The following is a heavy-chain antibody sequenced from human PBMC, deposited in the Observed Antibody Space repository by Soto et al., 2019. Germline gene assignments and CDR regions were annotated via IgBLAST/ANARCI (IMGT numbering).Heavy chain of an antibody. D-gene: IGHD3-16*01. CDR1: GVSISIYY. CDR3: ARGMGSWDI. CDR2: MYYSGST. J-gene: IGHJ3*02. Sequence: QVQLQESGPGLVKPAETLSLTCTVSGVSISIYYRSWIRQPPGKGLEWIGYMYYSGSTNYNPPLKSRVTLSVDTSKSQLYMKLRSVTAADTAVYYCARGMGSWDIWGQGTMVTVSS. V-gene: IGHV4-59*01.